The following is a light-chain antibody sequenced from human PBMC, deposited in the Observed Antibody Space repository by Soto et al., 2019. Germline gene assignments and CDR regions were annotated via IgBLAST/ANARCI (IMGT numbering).Light chain of an antibody. CDR1: QSVSNNY. V-gene: IGKV3-20*01. Sequence: EIVLTQSPGTLSLSPGERATLSCRASQSVSNNYLAWYQQKPGQAPRLLIYGASNRATGIPDRFSGSGSGTDFTLTISRLEPEDFAVYYCQRYGSSGTFGQWTTVDIK. CDR2: GAS. CDR3: QRYGSSGT. J-gene: IGKJ1*01.